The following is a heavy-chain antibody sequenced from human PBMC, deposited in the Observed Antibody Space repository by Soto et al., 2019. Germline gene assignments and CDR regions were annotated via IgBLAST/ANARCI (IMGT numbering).Heavy chain of an antibody. D-gene: IGHD4-17*01. J-gene: IGHJ6*02. V-gene: IGHV4-4*07. CDR1: ADSISSYY. Sequence: QVQLQESGPGLVKPSETLSLNCTVSADSISSYYWSWIRQPAGKGLEWIGRIYSSGSTTYNPSLKSRATLSVDTSKNQFSLQLSSVTATDTAVYYCARAMTMTTLYYYGMDVWGQGTTVTVSS. CDR3: ARAMTMTTLYYYGMDV. CDR2: IYSSGST.